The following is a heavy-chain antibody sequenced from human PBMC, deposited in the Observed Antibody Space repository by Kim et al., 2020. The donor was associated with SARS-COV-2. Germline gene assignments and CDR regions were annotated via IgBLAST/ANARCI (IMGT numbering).Heavy chain of an antibody. Sequence: GGSLRLSCAASGFTFSSFWMIWVRQAPGTGLEWVANIRQDGTVKYYVDSVKGRFTVSRDNAKNSLYLQMDSLRAEDTAVYYCARDKSIPSYDAFDIWAQGTMVTVSS. J-gene: IGHJ3*02. V-gene: IGHV3-7*03. CDR1: GFTFSSFW. CDR2: IRQDGTVK. CDR3: ARDKSIPSYDAFDI. D-gene: IGHD3-10*01.